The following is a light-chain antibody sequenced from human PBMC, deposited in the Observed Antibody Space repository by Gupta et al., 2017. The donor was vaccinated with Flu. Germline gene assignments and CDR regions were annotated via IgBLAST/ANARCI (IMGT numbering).Light chain of an antibody. Sequence: TCSGDVLAKKYARWFQQKPGQAPVLVIYKDSERPSGIPERFSGSSSGTTVTLTISGAQVEDEADYYCYSAADNNWVFGGGTKLTVL. CDR1: VLAKKY. V-gene: IGLV3-27*01. J-gene: IGLJ3*02. CDR2: KDS. CDR3: YSAADNNWV.